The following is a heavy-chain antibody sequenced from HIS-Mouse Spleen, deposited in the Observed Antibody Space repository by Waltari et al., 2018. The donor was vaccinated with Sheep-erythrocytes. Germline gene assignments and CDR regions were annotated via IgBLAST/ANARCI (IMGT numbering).Heavy chain of an antibody. Sequence: EVQLVESGGGLVKPGGSLRLSCAASGFTFSSYSMNWVGQAPGKGLEWVSSSSSSSSYIYYAESVKGRLPISRDNAKNSLYLQMNSLGAEDTAVYYCARVASGATFDYWGQGTLVTVSS. CDR3: ARVASGATFDY. CDR1: GFTFSSYS. V-gene: IGHV3-21*01. CDR2: SSSSSSYI. J-gene: IGHJ4*02. D-gene: IGHD1-26*01.